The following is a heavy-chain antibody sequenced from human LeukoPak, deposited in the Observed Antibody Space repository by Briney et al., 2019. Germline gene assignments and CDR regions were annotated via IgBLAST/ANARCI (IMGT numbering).Heavy chain of an antibody. J-gene: IGHJ3*01. V-gene: IGHV4-59*01. CDR1: GGSMRTYY. CDR2: ISDTRST. CDR3: ARDGDSGDFVGAFDV. D-gene: IGHD4-17*01. Sequence: SETLSLTCSVSGGSMRTYYWGWVRQTPGKGLEFIGYISDTRSTNYNPSLTSRVTISVDTSKSLFSLRLTSATAADTAVYYCARDGDSGDFVGAFDVWGQGTLVTVSS.